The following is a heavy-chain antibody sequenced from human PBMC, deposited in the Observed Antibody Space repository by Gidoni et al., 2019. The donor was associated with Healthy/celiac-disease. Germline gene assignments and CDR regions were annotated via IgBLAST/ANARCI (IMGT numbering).Heavy chain of an antibody. CDR1: GFTFSSYA. V-gene: IGHV3-23*01. CDR2: ISGSGGST. Sequence: EVQLLESGGGLVQPGGSLRLSCAASGFTFSSYAMSWVRQAPGKGLEWVSAISGSGGSTYYADSVKGRFTISRDNSKNTLYLQMNSLRAEDTAVYYCARGYCSGGSCSYFDYWGQGTLVTVSS. CDR3: ARGYCSGGSCSYFDY. D-gene: IGHD2-15*01. J-gene: IGHJ4*02.